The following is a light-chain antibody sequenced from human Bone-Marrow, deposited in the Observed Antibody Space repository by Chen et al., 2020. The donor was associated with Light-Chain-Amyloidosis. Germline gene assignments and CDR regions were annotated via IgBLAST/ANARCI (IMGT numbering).Light chain of an antibody. J-gene: IGLJ2*01. CDR1: DLPTKY. V-gene: IGLV3-25*03. Sequence: SYELTQPPPVSVSPGQTARITCSGDDLPTKYAYWYQQKPGQAPVLVIHRDTERPSGISEGFSGSSSGTTATLTISGVQAEDEADYHCQSADSSGTYEVIFGGGTKLTVL. CDR2: RDT. CDR3: QSADSSGTYEVI.